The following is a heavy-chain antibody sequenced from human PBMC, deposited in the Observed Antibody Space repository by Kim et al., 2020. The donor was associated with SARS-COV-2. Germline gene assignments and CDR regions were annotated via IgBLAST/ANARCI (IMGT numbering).Heavy chain of an antibody. J-gene: IGHJ1*01. V-gene: IGHV4-34*01. CDR1: GGSFSGYY. CDR2: INHSGST. D-gene: IGHD3-22*01. Sequence: SETLSLTCAVYGGSFSGYYWSWIRQPPGKGLEWIGEINHSGSTNYNPSLKSRVTISVDTSKNQFSLKLSSVTAADTAVYYCARTPYDRTKGDFQHWGQGTLVTVSS. CDR3: ARTPYDRTKGDFQH.